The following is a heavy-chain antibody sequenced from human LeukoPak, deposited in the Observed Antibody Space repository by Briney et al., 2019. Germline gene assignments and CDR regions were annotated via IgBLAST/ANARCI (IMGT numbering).Heavy chain of an antibody. CDR2: ISAYNGNT. V-gene: IGHV1-18*01. J-gene: IGHJ4*02. D-gene: IGHD2-2*02. CDR3: AREGFCGRRTCYTRERHFDN. CDR1: GYTFTSYG. Sequence: AASVKVSCKASGYTFTSYGISWVRQAPGQGLEWMGWISAYNGNTNYAQKLQGRVTMTTDTSTSTAYMDLSSLRSDDTAVYFCAREGFCGRRTCYTRERHFDNWGQGTLVTVSS.